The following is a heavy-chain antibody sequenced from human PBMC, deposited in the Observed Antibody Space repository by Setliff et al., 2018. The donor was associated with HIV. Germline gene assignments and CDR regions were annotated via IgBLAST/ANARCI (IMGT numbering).Heavy chain of an antibody. CDR3: ARDGLLVAGIRFDY. Sequence: GASVKVSCKTSGGTFSSYAVSWVRQAPGQGLEWMGGIIPAFGTANYAQKFQGRVTITTDESTSTAYMELSGLRSEDTAVYFCARDGLLVAGIRFDYWGQGTLVTVPQ. D-gene: IGHD6-19*01. CDR2: IIPAFGTA. CDR1: GGTFSSYA. V-gene: IGHV1-69*05. J-gene: IGHJ4*01.